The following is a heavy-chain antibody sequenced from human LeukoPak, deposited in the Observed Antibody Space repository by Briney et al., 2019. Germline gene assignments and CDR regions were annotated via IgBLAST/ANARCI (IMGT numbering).Heavy chain of an antibody. V-gene: IGHV3-23*01. CDR1: GFAFGSEA. CDR2: ISPGGGTT. Sequence: GGSLRLSCAVSGFAFGSEAMSWVRQSPARGLEWVASISPGGGTTYYADSVKGRFTISRDNSKSTLFLQMSSLKVDDTAVYYCTGYDFWSGFRSGDLWGRGTLVTVSS. CDR3: TGYDFWSGFRSGDL. J-gene: IGHJ2*01. D-gene: IGHD3-3*01.